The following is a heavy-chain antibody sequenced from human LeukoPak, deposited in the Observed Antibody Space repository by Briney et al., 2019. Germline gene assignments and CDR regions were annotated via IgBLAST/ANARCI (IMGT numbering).Heavy chain of an antibody. CDR2: ISYDGSNK. CDR1: GFTFSSYA. Sequence: GGSLRLSCAASGFTFSSYAMHWVRQAPGKGLEWVAVISYDGSNKYYADSVKGRFTISRDNSKNTLYLQMNSLRAEDTAVYYCAREGMATITYDYWGQGTLVTVSS. V-gene: IGHV3-30*04. J-gene: IGHJ4*02. CDR3: AREGMATITYDY. D-gene: IGHD5-24*01.